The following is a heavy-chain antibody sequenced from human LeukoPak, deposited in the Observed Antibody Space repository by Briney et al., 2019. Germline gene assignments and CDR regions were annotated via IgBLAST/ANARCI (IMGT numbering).Heavy chain of an antibody. CDR1: GGSFCGYY. J-gene: IGHJ4*02. CDR3: ARVGYSYGSDY. D-gene: IGHD5-18*01. V-gene: IGHV4-34*01. Sequence: SETLSLTXAVYGGSFCGYYWSWIRQAPGKGLEWIGEINHSGSTNYNPSLKSRVTISVDTSKNQFSLKLSSVTAADTAVYYCARVGYSYGSDYWGQGTLFTVSS. CDR2: INHSGST.